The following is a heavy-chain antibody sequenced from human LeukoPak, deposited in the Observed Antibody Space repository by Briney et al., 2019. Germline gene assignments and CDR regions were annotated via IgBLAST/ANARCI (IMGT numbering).Heavy chain of an antibody. Sequence: SETLSLTCTVSGGSISSSSYYWGWIRQPPGKGLEGIGSIYYSGSTYYNPSLKSRVTISIDTSKNQFSLKLSSVTAADTAVFYCARHELTMVVTPGFDYWGQGTLVTVSS. J-gene: IGHJ4*02. CDR2: IYYSGST. CDR3: ARHELTMVVTPGFDY. D-gene: IGHD4-23*01. V-gene: IGHV4-39*01. CDR1: GGSISSSSYY.